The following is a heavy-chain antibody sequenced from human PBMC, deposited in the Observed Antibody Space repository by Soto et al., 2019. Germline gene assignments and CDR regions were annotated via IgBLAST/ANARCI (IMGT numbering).Heavy chain of an antibody. CDR3: GTVFEK. Sequence: EVQVVESGGGLVQPGGSLRLSCAASGFTFTNYWMYWVRQVPGEGLGWVSRIDNHGDGTSYADFVKGRFTISRDNSKNTMYLQMNSLRVEDTAIYYCGTVFEKWGQGTMVTVSS. J-gene: IGHJ3*02. CDR1: GFTFTNYW. CDR2: IDNHGDGT. V-gene: IGHV3-74*01.